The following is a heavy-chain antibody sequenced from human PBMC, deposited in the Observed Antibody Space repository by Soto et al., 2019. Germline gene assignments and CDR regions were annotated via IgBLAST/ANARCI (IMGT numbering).Heavy chain of an antibody. CDR2: ISHSGST. CDR3: ARLISVAHTGYFDY. CDR1: SGSISSTSW. D-gene: IGHD2-8*02. J-gene: IGHJ4*02. V-gene: IGHV4-4*02. Sequence: QVQLQESGPRLVKPSGTLSLTYAVSSGSISSTSWCSWVRQPPGKGLEWIGEISHSGSTNYNASLKSRVIISVDKSKNQFSLRLTSVTAADTAIYYCARLISVAHTGYFDYWGQGTLVTVSS.